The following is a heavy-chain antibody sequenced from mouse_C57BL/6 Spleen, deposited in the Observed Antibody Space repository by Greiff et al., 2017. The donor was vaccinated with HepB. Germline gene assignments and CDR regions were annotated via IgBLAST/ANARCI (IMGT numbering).Heavy chain of an antibody. CDR1: GYSITSDY. D-gene: IGHD2-1*01. J-gene: IGHJ4*01. CDR2: ISYSGST. CDR3: ARRVYGNYPYYYAMDY. Sequence: EVQLQQSGPGLAKPSQTLSLTCSVTGYSITSDYWNWIRKFPGNKLEYMGYISYSGSTYYNPSLKSRISITRDTSKNQYYLQLNSVTTEDTATYYGARRVYGNYPYYYAMDYWGQGTSVTVSS. V-gene: IGHV3-8*01.